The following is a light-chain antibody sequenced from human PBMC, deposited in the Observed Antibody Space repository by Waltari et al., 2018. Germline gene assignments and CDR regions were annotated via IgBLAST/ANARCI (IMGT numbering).Light chain of an antibody. J-gene: IGKJ2*01. Sequence: EIVLTQSPGTLSLSTGQRATLSCRASQILSNNFLAWYQQMSGQPPSLLIYGASRRATGIPDRFSVAGSGTDFTLTISRLEAEDSAVYYCQQYANSPYTFGQGTKLEV. CDR1: QILSNNF. V-gene: IGKV3-20*01. CDR2: GAS. CDR3: QQYANSPYT.